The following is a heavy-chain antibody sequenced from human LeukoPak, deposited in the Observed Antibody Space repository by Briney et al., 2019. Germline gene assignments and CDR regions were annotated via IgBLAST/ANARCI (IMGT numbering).Heavy chain of an antibody. CDR3: AQTDDYYDSSGPRFDY. J-gene: IGHJ4*02. Sequence: SETLSLTCAVYGGSFSGYYWSWIRQPPGKGLEWIGEFNHSGSTNYNPSLKSRVTISVDTSKNQFSLKLSSVTAADTAVYYCAQTDDYYDSSGPRFDYWGQGTLVTVSS. V-gene: IGHV4-34*01. CDR1: GGSFSGYY. CDR2: FNHSGST. D-gene: IGHD3-22*01.